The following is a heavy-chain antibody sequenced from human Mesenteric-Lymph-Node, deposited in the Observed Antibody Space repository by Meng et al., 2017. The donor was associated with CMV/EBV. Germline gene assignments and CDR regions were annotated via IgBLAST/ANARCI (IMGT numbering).Heavy chain of an antibody. CDR2: INPNSGVS. J-gene: IGHJ5*02. V-gene: IGHV1-2*06. D-gene: IGHD2/OR15-2a*01. CDR1: GYTFTDFY. Sequence: QVQLVQSMAEVGKPGASVMVSCKASGYTFTDFYIHWVRQAPGQGLEWMGRINPNSGVSNSAQNFQGRVTMTRDTSISTAYMELGRLTSDDTAVYYCARDNVNPEGFDPWGQGTLVTVSS. CDR3: ARDNVNPEGFDP.